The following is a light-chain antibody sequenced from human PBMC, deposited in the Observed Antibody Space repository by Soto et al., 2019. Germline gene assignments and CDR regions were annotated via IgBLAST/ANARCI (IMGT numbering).Light chain of an antibody. CDR3: QSYDATNQV. CDR2: EDN. Sequence: NFMLTQPHSVSESPGKTVIISCTRSSGSIASNYVQWYQQRPGRSPTTVIYEDNQRPSWGPARFSGAIDSSYNSASLTISVLETDDDADYYCQSYDATNQVFGGGTKLTVL. J-gene: IGLJ3*02. V-gene: IGLV6-57*01. CDR1: SGSIASNY.